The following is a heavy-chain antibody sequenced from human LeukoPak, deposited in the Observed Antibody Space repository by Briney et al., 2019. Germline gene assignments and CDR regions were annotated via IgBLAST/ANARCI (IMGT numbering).Heavy chain of an antibody. Sequence: QPGGSLRLSCAASGFTFSSYAMHWVRQAPGKGLEWVAVISYDGSNKYYADSVKGRFTISRDNSKNTLYLQMNSLRAEDTAVYYCARVEMDYLYDYWGQGTLVTVSS. J-gene: IGHJ4*02. CDR1: GFTFSSYA. CDR3: ARVEMDYLYDY. CDR2: ISYDGSNK. V-gene: IGHV3-30-3*01. D-gene: IGHD5-24*01.